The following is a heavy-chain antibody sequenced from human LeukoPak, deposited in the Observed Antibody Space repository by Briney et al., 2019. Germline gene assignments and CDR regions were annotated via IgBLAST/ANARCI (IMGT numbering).Heavy chain of an antibody. CDR1: GFTFVDYG. D-gene: IGHD6-13*01. CDR3: ARTHSSSWNSEYFQH. CDR2: INWNGGST. J-gene: IGHJ1*01. V-gene: IGHV3-20*04. Sequence: PGGTLRLSCAASGFTFVDYGMSWVRQAPGKGLEWVSGINWNGGSTGYADSVKGRFTISRDNAKNSLYLQMNSLRAEDTALYYCARTHSSSWNSEYFQHWGQGTLVTVSS.